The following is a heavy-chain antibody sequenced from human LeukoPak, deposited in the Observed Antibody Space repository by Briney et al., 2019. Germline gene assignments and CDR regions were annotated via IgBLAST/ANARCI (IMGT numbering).Heavy chain of an antibody. CDR3: ARDGGSDTVWFDP. V-gene: IGHV1-2*02. CDR2: INPNSGVT. J-gene: IGHJ5*02. Sequence: SVPVSCKASGYTFTGYYMHWVRQAPGQGLEWMGWINPNSGVTNYEQRFEGRVTMTRDTSISTAYMELRRLRSDDTAVYYCARDGGSDTVWFDPWGQGAMFSVSS. CDR1: GYTFTGYY. D-gene: IGHD5-18*01.